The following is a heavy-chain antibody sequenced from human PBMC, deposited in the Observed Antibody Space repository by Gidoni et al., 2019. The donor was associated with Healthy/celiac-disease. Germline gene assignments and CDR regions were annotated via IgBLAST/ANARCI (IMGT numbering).Heavy chain of an antibody. D-gene: IGHD1-26*01. Sequence: EVQLVESGGGLVKPGGSLRLSCAASGFTFSRYSMNWVRQAPGKGLEWVSSISSSSSYIYYADSVKGRFTISRDNAKNSLYLQMNSLRAEDTAVYYCARVIGSYYYYYGMDVWGQGTTVTVSS. CDR3: ARVIGSYYYYYGMDV. J-gene: IGHJ6*02. CDR1: GFTFSRYS. V-gene: IGHV3-21*01. CDR2: ISSSSSYI.